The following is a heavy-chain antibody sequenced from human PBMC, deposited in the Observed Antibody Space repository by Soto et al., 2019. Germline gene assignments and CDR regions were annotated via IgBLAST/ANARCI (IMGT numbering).Heavy chain of an antibody. V-gene: IGHV1-18*01. CDR3: ARDEYNNGRNWLNP. Sequence: QVQLVQSGPEVKKPGASVKVSCKASGYTFSNSGFSWMRQAPGQGLEWMGWISTYNGNTNYAQKFQGRLSMTTDTSTSTAFMELRTLRSDDTAVYCCARDEYNNGRNWLNPWGQGTLVTVTS. CDR1: GYTFSNSG. J-gene: IGHJ5*02. CDR2: ISTYNGNT. D-gene: IGHD2-8*01.